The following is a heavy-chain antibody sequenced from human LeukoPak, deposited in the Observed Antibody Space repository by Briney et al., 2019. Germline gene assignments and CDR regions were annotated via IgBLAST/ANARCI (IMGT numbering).Heavy chain of an antibody. CDR3: ARDPGLRNFDY. V-gene: IGHV7-4-1*02. CDR1: GYSFTTYA. J-gene: IGHJ4*02. CDR2: IITSTGDP. Sequence: ASVKVSCKASGYSFTTYAINWVRQAPGQGLEWMGWIITSTGDPTYAQGFTGRFVFSLDTSVSTAYPQISSLKAEDTAVYYCARDPGLRNFDYWGQGTLVTVSS. D-gene: IGHD4-17*01.